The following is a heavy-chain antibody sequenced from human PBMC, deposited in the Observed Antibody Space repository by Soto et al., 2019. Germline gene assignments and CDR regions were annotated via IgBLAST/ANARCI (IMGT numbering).Heavy chain of an antibody. D-gene: IGHD6-19*01. J-gene: IGHJ3*01. CDR3: AKFRDTSGWYTAFDL. CDR1: GFIFGDYA. Sequence: EVQLVESGGGLVQPGRSLRLSCAASGFIFGDYAMHWVRQAPGKGLEWVSGISWNSGTVEYVDSVKGRFTISRDNAKNSLYLQMSRLTIEDTALYYCAKFRDTSGWYTAFDLWGQGTMVTVSS. CDR2: ISWNSGTV. V-gene: IGHV3-9*01.